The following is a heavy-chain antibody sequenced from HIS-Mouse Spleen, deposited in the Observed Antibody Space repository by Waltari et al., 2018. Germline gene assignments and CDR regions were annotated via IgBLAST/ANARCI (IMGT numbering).Heavy chain of an antibody. CDR1: GGSISSRSSY. CDR2: IYYSGST. Sequence: QLQLQESGPGLVKPSETLSRPCPVPGGSISSRSSYWGWIRQPPGKGLEWIGSIYYSGSTYYNPSLKSRVTISVDTSKNQFSLKLSSVTAADTAVYYCAREIPYSSSWYDWYFDLWGRGTLVTVSS. CDR3: AREIPYSSSWYDWYFDL. J-gene: IGHJ2*01. V-gene: IGHV4-39*07. D-gene: IGHD6-13*01.